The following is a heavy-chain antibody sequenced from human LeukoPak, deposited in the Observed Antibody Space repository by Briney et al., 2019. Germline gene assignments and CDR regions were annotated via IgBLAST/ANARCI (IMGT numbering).Heavy chain of an antibody. CDR3: ARDHCSSTSCYLSAYYFDY. V-gene: IGHV3-53*01. CDR1: GFTVSSNY. CDR2: IYSGGSA. Sequence: QPGGSLRLSCTASGFTVSSNYMSWVRQAPGKGLEWVSVIYSGGSAYYADSVKGRFTISRDISKNTLYLQMNSLRAEDTAVYYCARDHCSSTSCYLSAYYFDYWGQGTLVTVSS. D-gene: IGHD2-2*01. J-gene: IGHJ4*02.